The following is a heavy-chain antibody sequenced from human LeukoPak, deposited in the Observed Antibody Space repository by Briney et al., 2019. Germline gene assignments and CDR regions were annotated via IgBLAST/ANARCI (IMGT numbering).Heavy chain of an antibody. D-gene: IGHD3-22*01. CDR1: GFTFTTYA. Sequence: GGSLRLSCVASGFTFTTYAMSWVRQAPGKGLEWVSAISGNGGNTYYADSVKGRFTISRDNSKNTLYPQMNSLRAEDTAVYYCAKNHDSRNSRYFDYWGQGTLVTDSS. CDR2: ISGNGGNT. J-gene: IGHJ4*02. CDR3: AKNHDSRNSRYFDY. V-gene: IGHV3-23*01.